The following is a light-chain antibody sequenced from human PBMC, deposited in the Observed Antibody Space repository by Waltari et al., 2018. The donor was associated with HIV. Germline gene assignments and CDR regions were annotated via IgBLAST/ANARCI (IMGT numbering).Light chain of an antibody. CDR3: GTWDSSLSDWV. J-gene: IGLJ3*02. V-gene: IGLV2-14*03. Sequence: QSALTQPASVSGSPGQSITISCTGTSSDVGNYNYVSWYQQHPGKVPKLMIYDVSKRPSGIPDRFAGSKSGTSATLGITGLQTGDEADYYCGTWDSSLSDWVFGGGTKLTVL. CDR1: SSDVGNYNY. CDR2: DVS.